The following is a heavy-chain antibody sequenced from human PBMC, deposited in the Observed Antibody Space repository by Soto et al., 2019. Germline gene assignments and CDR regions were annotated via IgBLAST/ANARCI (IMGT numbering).Heavy chain of an antibody. CDR2: INPNSGDT. CDR1: GYIFTGYY. CDR3: ATYLKIRSSTIWFPIFYFAL. V-gene: IGHV1-2*04. J-gene: IGHJ4*02. D-gene: IGHD6-13*01. Sequence: QVQLVQSGAEVKKPGASVKVSCKTSGYIFTGYYVHWVRQAPGQGLEWMGWINPNSGDTNYARKFQALVTLTRYTSITTVYIELRGLTSDDTAVYYCATYLKIRSSTIWFPIFYFALWGQGTLVTVSS.